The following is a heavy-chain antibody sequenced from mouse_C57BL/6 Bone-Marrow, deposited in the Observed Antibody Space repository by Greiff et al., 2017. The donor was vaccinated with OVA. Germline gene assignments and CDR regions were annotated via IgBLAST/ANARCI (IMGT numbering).Heavy chain of an antibody. J-gene: IGHJ4*01. CDR2: IYIGNGYT. CDR1: GYTFTSYG. CDR3: AGDLLPYAMDC. D-gene: IGHD2-10*01. Sequence: EVQLQESGAELVRPGSSVKMSCKTSGYTFTSYGITWVKQRPGQGLEWIGYIYIGNGYTDYNEKFKGKATLTTDTSYSTAYMQLSSLTSEDSAIYFCAGDLLPYAMDCWGQGTSVTVSS. V-gene: IGHV1-58*01.